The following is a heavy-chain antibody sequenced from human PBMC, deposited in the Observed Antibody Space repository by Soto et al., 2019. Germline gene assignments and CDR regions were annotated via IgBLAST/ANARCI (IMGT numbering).Heavy chain of an antibody. CDR2: INSDGSST. CDR1: GFTFSSYW. Sequence: GGSLRLSCAASGFTFSSYWMHWVRQAPGKGLVWVSRINSDGSSTSYADSVKGRFTISRDNAKNTLYLQMNSLRAEDTAVYYCARGESNINAFDIWGQGTMVTVSS. CDR3: ARGESNINAFDI. V-gene: IGHV3-74*01. J-gene: IGHJ3*02.